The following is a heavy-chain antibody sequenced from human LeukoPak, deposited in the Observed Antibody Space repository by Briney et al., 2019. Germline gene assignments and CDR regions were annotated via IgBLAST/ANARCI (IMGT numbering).Heavy chain of an antibody. CDR1: GFTFDDYA. J-gene: IGHJ4*02. CDR3: AADGYSSPFDY. Sequence: GGSLRLSCAASGFTFDDYAMHWVRQAPGKGLEWVSGISWSSGSIGYADSVKGRFTISRDNAKNSLYLQMNSLRAEDTAVYYCAADGYSSPFDYWGQGTLVTVSS. CDR2: ISWSSGSI. V-gene: IGHV3-9*01. D-gene: IGHD5-24*01.